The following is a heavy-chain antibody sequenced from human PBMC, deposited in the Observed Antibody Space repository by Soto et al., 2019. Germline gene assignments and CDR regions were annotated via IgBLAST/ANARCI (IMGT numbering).Heavy chain of an antibody. V-gene: IGHV1-18*01. Sequence: QVQLVQSGAEVKKPGASVKVSCKASGYPFISYGITWVRQAPGQGLEWMGWINTYNGNTNYAERFQGRGTMTTDTSTSTAYLEVRSLRSDDTAVYYCARAGIGYDSSGYYYWGQGTLVTVSS. D-gene: IGHD3-22*01. CDR2: INTYNGNT. J-gene: IGHJ4*02. CDR3: ARAGIGYDSSGYYY. CDR1: GYPFISYG.